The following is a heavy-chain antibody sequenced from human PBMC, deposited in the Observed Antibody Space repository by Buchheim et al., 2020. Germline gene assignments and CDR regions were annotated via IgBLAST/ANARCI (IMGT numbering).Heavy chain of an antibody. V-gene: IGHV3-74*01. Sequence: EVQLVESGGGLVQPGGSLRLSCVASGFTFSNYWMHWVRQAPGKGLEWVSTIDSDGTETFYADSVRGRFTISRDDSKSTAYLQMSSLRVEDTAVYFCVRDFRSGNEPYYDYWGQGTL. CDR2: IDSDGTET. J-gene: IGHJ4*02. D-gene: IGHD2-15*01. CDR3: VRDFRSGNEPYYDY. CDR1: GFTFSNYW.